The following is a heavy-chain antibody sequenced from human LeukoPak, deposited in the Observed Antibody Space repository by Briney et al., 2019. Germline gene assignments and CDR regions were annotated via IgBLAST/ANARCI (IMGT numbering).Heavy chain of an antibody. CDR1: GGSISSYY. J-gene: IGHJ4*02. D-gene: IGHD3-10*01. V-gene: IGHV4-59*01. Sequence: SETLSLTCTVSGGSISSYYWSWIRQPPGKGLEWIGNIYYSGSTNYNPSLKSRVTISVDTSKNQFSLKLSSVTAADTAVYYCARGSGFAYFDYWGQGTLVTVSS. CDR3: ARGSGFAYFDY. CDR2: IYYSGST.